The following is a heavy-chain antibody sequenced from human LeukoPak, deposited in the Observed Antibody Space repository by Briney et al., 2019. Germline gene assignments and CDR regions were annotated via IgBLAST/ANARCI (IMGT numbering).Heavy chain of an antibody. V-gene: IGHV3-43D*03. Sequence: QPGGSLRLSCAASGFTFDDYAMHWVRQAPGKGLEWVSLISWDGGSTYYADSVKGRFTISRDNSKNSLYLQMNSLRAEDTALYYCAKDRGVDTAMVFSGIDYWGQGTLVTVSS. CDR3: AKDRGVDTAMVFSGIDY. J-gene: IGHJ4*02. CDR1: GFTFDDYA. D-gene: IGHD5-18*01. CDR2: ISWDGGST.